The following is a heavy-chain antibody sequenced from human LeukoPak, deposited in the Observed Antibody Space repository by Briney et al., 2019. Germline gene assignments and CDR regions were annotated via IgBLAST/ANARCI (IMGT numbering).Heavy chain of an antibody. CDR1: GFTFSSYG. D-gene: IGHD2-2*01. CDR3: AKDSKWRSVAVPAAVDY. V-gene: IGHV3-30*18. J-gene: IGHJ4*02. CDR2: LSYDGSTK. Sequence: PGGSLRLSCAASGFTFSSYGMHWVRQAPGKGLEWVAVLSYDGSTKYYADSVKGRFTISRGNSNYTLYLQMNSLRAEDTAVYYCAKDSKWRSVAVPAAVDYWGQGTLVTGSS.